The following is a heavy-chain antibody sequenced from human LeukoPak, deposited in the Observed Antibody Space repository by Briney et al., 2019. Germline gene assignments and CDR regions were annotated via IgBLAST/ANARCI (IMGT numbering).Heavy chain of an antibody. CDR2: ISYDGSNK. Sequence: ERSLSLSCAASGFTFSSYGMHWVRQAPGRGLEWVALISYDGSNKYYADSVKGRFTISRHNSRNTLFLQMNSLRAEDTAVYYCAKTMVRGVLDWSYDFWGQGTLVTVSS. CDR1: GFTFSSYG. V-gene: IGHV3-30*18. D-gene: IGHD3-10*01. J-gene: IGHJ4*02. CDR3: AKTMVRGVLDWSYDF.